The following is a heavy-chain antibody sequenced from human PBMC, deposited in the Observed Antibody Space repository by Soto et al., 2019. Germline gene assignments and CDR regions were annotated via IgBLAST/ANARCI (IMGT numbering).Heavy chain of an antibody. Sequence: AETLSLTCAVYGGSFSGYYWSWIRQPPGKGLEWIGEINHSGSTNYNPSLKSRVTISVDTSKNQFSLKLSSVTAADTAVYYCARGQIAAAEVPNFDSLCQGTLLTISS. CDR3: ARGQIAAAEVPNFDS. CDR2: INHSGST. J-gene: IGHJ4*02. CDR1: GGSFSGYY. V-gene: IGHV4-34*01. D-gene: IGHD6-13*01.